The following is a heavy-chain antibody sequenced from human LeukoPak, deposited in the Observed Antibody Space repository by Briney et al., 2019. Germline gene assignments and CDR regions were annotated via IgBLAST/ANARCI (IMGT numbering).Heavy chain of an antibody. CDR2: INPSGGST. J-gene: IGHJ4*02. D-gene: IGHD3-16*01. CDR1: GYTFTSYY. Sequence: ASVKVSSKASGYTFTSYYMHWVRQAPRQGLEWMGIINPSGGSTDYAQKFQGRVTITADKSTSTAYMELSSLRSEDTAVYYCARENSYAYYFDYWGQGTLVTVSS. V-gene: IGHV1-46*01. CDR3: ARENSYAYYFDY.